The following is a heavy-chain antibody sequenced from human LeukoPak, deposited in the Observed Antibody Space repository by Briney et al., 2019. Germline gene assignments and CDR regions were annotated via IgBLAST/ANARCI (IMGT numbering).Heavy chain of an antibody. CDR2: IYYSGST. CDR3: ARARGYTTYFDY. V-gene: IGHV4-59*01. CDR1: GGSISSYY. J-gene: IGHJ4*02. D-gene: IGHD5-24*01. Sequence: SETLSLTCTVSGGSISSYYWSWIRQPPGKGLEWIGYIYYSGSTNYNPSLKSRVTISVDTSKNQFSLKLSSVTAADTAVYYCARARGYTTYFDYWGQGTPVTVSS.